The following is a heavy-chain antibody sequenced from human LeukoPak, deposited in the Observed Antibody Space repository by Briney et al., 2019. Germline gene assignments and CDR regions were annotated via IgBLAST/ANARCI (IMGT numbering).Heavy chain of an antibody. V-gene: IGHV4-39*02. D-gene: IGHD1-26*01. CDR1: GGSISSSSYY. Sequence: SETLSLTCTVSGGSISSSSYYWGWIRQPPGKGLEWLGSIYYSGRPYSNPSLKSRVTISVDTSKTHFSLKLSSVTAADTAVYYCARPRYSGSSGDYWGQGTLVTVSS. CDR3: ARPRYSGSSGDY. CDR2: IYYSGRP. J-gene: IGHJ4*02.